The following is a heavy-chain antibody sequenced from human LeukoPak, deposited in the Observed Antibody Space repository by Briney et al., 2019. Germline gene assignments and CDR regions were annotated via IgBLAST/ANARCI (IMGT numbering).Heavy chain of an antibody. V-gene: IGHV1-46*01. CDR1: GYTFTTYY. CDR3: ASKGYCSGGGCYLPQGSYYYMDV. Sequence: ASVKVSCKASGYTFTTYYFHWVRQAPGQGLEWMGMINPSGGSTTYAQKFQGRVTMTRDMSTSTVYMELSSLRSEDTAVYYCASKGYCSGGGCYLPQGSYYYMDVWGKGTTVTVSS. CDR2: INPSGGST. J-gene: IGHJ6*03. D-gene: IGHD2-15*01.